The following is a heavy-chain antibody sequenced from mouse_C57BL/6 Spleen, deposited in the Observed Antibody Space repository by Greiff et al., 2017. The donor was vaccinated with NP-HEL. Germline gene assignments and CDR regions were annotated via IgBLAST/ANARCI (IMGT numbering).Heavy chain of an antibody. CDR2: INPNNGGT. CDR3: ASFTTVAYAMDY. V-gene: IGHV1-26*01. J-gene: IGHJ4*01. CDR1: GYTFTDYY. D-gene: IGHD1-1*01. Sequence: EVQLQQSGPELVKPGASVKISCKASGYTFTDYYMNWVKQSHGKSLEWIGDINPNNGGTSYNQKFKGKATLTVDKSSSTAYMELRSLTSEDSAVYYCASFTTVAYAMDYWGQGTSVTVSS.